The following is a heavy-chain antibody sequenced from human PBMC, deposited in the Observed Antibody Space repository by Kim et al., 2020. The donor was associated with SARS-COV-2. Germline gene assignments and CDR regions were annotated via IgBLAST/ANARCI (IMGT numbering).Heavy chain of an antibody. Sequence: CNPSLKSRITLSVDTARNQFSLQLNSVTAADTAVYYCARARGYSYGSLDYWGQGTLVTVSS. CDR3: ARARGYSYGSLDY. V-gene: IGHV4-39*01. J-gene: IGHJ4*02. D-gene: IGHD5-18*01.